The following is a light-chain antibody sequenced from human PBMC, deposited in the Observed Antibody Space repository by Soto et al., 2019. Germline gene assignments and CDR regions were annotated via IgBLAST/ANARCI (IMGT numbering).Light chain of an antibody. J-gene: IGLJ1*01. CDR2: EVS. Sequence: QSVLTQPASVSGSPGQSITISCTGTSSDVGGYNYVSWYQQHPGKAPKLMIYEVSNRPSGVSNRFSGSKSGNTASLTISGLXAEDEADYYCSSYTSSSTLYVFGTGT. CDR1: SSDVGGYNY. V-gene: IGLV2-14*01. CDR3: SSYTSSSTLYV.